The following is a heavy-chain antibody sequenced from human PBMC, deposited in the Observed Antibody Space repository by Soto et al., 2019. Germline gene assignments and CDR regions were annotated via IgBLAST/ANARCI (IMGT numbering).Heavy chain of an antibody. CDR2: ISGSGGST. V-gene: IGHV3-23*01. J-gene: IGHJ4*02. D-gene: IGHD1-26*01. CDR3: AKGRNYYGYLIDY. CDR1: GFTFSSYA. Sequence: PGGSLRRSCAASGFTFSSYAMSWVRQAPGKGLEWVSAISGSGGSTYYADSVKGRFTISRDNSKNTLYLQMNSLRAEDTAVYYCAKGRNYYGYLIDYWGQGTLVTVSS.